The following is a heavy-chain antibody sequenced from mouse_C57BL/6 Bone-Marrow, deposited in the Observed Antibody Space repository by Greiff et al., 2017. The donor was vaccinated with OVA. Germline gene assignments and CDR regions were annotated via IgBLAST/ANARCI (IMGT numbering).Heavy chain of an antibody. Sequence: EVKLMESGGGLVQPGGSLKLSCAASGFTFSDYGMAWVRQAPRKGPEWVAFISNLAYSIYYADTVTGRFTISRENAKNTLYLEMSSLRSEDTAMYYCARCYYYGSSYYFDYWGQGTTLTVSS. CDR3: ARCYYYGSSYYFDY. CDR2: ISNLAYSI. CDR1: GFTFSDYG. V-gene: IGHV5-15*01. D-gene: IGHD1-1*01. J-gene: IGHJ2*01.